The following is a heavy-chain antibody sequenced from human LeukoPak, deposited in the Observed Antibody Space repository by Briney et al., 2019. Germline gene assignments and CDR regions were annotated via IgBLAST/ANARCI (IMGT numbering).Heavy chain of an antibody. V-gene: IGHV3-23*01. D-gene: IGHD4-17*01. CDR1: GFTFSSYA. Sequence: GGSLRLSCAASGFTFSSYAMSWVRQAPGKGLEWVSGNSGSGYTHYADSVKGRFTISRDNAKNSLQLQMNSLRAEDTAVYFCARLGPTYGDYFDYWGQGALVTVSS. J-gene: IGHJ4*02. CDR2: NSGSGYT. CDR3: ARLGPTYGDYFDY.